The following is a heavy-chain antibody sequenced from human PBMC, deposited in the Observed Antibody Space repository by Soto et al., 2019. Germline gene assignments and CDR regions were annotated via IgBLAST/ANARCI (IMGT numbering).Heavy chain of an antibody. CDR3: ARDMRIAARRGDY. D-gene: IGHD6-6*01. Sequence: QVQLVQSGAEVKKPGASVKVSCKASGYTFTSYGISWVRQAPGQGLEWMGWISAYNGNTNYAQNLKGRVTKTTDTFARWTYMEVRSLISDDTAVYYCARDMRIAARRGDYWGQGTLVTVS. J-gene: IGHJ4*02. V-gene: IGHV1-18*01. CDR1: GYTFTSYG. CDR2: ISAYNGNT.